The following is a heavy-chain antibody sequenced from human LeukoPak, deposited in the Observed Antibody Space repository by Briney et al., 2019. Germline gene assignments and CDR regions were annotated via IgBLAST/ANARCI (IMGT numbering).Heavy chain of an antibody. J-gene: IGHJ2*01. CDR2: ISGSGGST. CDR1: GFTFSSYW. CDR3: AKGSSTYSITSYWYFDL. Sequence: GGSLRLSCAASGFTFSSYWMSWVRQAPGKGLEWVSAISGSGGSTYYADSVKGRFTISRDNSKNTLYLQMNSLRAEDTAVYYCAKGSSTYSITSYWYFDLWGRGTLVTVSS. V-gene: IGHV3-23*01. D-gene: IGHD6-13*01.